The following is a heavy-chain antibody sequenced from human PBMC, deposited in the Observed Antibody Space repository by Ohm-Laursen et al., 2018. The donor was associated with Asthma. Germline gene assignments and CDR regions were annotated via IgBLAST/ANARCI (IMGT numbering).Heavy chain of an antibody. V-gene: IGHV3-74*01. CDR3: ARDFRFDWNY. D-gene: IGHD3-9*01. CDR2: INSDGSST. CDR1: GFTFSGYW. J-gene: IGHJ4*02. Sequence: SLRLSCAASGFTFSGYWMQWVRQAPGKGLVWVSRINSDGSSTTYADSVRGRFTISRDNAKNTLYLQINSLRAEDTAVYYCARDFRFDWNYWGQGSLVTVSS.